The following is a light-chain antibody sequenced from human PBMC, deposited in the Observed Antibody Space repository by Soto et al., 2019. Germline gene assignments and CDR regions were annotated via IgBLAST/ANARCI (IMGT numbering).Light chain of an antibody. V-gene: IGLV2-8*01. CDR1: SSDVGGYKY. J-gene: IGLJ1*01. CDR2: EVS. CDR3: SSYAGNNNV. Sequence: QSVRTQPPSASGSPGQSVTISCTGTSSDVGGYKYVSWYQQHPGKAPKLVIYEVSKRPSGVPDRFSGSKSGNTASLTVSGLQAEDEADYYCSSYAGNNNVFGTGTKVTV.